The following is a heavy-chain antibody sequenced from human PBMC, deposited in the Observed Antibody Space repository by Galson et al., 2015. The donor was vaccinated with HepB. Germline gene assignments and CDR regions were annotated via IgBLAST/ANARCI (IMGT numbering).Heavy chain of an antibody. CDR2: ISTSGSIM. V-gene: IGHV3-11*01. CDR3: ARDLGYYYGMDV. J-gene: IGHJ6*02. CDR1: GFTFSDYY. Sequence: SLRLSCAASGFTFSDYYMSWTRQAPGKGLEWVSYISTSGSIMYYADSVKGRFTISRDNAKNSLYLQMNSLRAEDTAVYYCARDLGYYYGMDVWGQGTTVTVSS.